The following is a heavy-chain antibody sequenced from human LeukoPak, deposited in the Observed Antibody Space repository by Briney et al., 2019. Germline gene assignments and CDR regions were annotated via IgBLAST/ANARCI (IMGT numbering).Heavy chain of an antibody. CDR3: ARSPGRGYSYGYPFWY. V-gene: IGHV1-18*04. CDR1: GYTFTSYG. D-gene: IGHD5-18*01. Sequence: ASVKVSCKASGYTFTSYGISWVRQAPGQGLEWMGWISAYNGNTNYAQKLQGRVTMTTDTSTSTAYMELRSLRSDDTAVYYCARSPGRGYSYGYPFWYWGQGTLVTVSS. CDR2: ISAYNGNT. J-gene: IGHJ4*02.